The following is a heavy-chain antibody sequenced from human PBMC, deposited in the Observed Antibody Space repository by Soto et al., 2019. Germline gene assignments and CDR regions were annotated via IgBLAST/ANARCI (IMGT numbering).Heavy chain of an antibody. CDR3: ASQTYDFWSGQNHYYYYYMDV. Sequence: ASVKVSCKASGYTFTSYYMHWVRQAPGQGLEWMGIINPSGGSTSYAQKFQGRVTMTRDTSTSTVYMELSSRRSEDTAVYYCASQTYDFWSGQNHYYYYYMDVWGKGTTVTVSS. CDR2: INPSGGST. CDR1: GYTFTSYY. D-gene: IGHD3-3*01. J-gene: IGHJ6*03. V-gene: IGHV1-46*03.